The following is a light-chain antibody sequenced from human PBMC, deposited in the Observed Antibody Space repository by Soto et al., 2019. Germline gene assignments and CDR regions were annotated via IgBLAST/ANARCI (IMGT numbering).Light chain of an antibody. CDR1: RSNIGNNA. CDR3: AAWDDSLNGVV. J-gene: IGLJ2*01. V-gene: IGLV1-36*01. CDR2: YDD. Sequence: QSVLTQPPSVSEAPRQRVTISCSGGRSNIGNNAVSWYQQLPGKAPKLLIYYDDLLPSGVSDRFSGSKSGTSASLAISGLQSEDEADYYCAAWDDSLNGVVFGGGTKVTVL.